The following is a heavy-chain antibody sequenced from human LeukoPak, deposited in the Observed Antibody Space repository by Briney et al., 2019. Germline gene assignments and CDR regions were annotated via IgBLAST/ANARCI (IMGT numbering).Heavy chain of an antibody. CDR3: AREGEGYCSSTSCTRGTFDI. CDR1: GFTFSSYW. Sequence: GGSLRLSCAASGFTFSSYWMSWVRQAPGKGLEWVANIKQDGSEKYYVDSVKGRFTISRDNAKNSLFLQMNSLRAEDTAVYYCAREGEGYCSSTSCTRGTFDIWGQGTMVTVSS. D-gene: IGHD2-2*01. CDR2: IKQDGSEK. V-gene: IGHV3-7*01. J-gene: IGHJ3*02.